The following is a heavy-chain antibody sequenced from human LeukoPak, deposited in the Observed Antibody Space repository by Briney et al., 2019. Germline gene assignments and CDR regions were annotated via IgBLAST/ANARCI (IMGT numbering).Heavy chain of an antibody. J-gene: IGHJ4*02. CDR1: GITLSNYG. CDR3: AKRGVVIRVILVGFHKEAYYFDS. D-gene: IGHD3-22*01. V-gene: IGHV3-23*01. Sequence: GGSLRLSCAVSGITLSNYGMSWVRQATGKGLEWVAGISDSGGRTNDAAPVKGRFTTPRDNPKNTLYLQMTRMRAEDTAVYFCAKRGVVIRVILVGFHKEAYYFDSWGQGALVTVSS. CDR2: ISDSGGRT.